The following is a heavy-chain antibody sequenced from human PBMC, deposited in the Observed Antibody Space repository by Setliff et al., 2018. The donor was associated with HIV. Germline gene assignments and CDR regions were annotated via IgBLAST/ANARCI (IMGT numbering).Heavy chain of an antibody. CDR1: GGTFSTSA. CDR3: ATGEMATTRGWYFDS. D-gene: IGHD1-1*01. CDR2: IIPILGTP. J-gene: IGHJ4*02. Sequence: GASVKVSCKASGGTFSTSALSWVRQAPGQGLEWMGGIIPILGTPKYAQKFQGRVTITADESTSTAYMGLSSLRSEDTAVYYCATGEMATTRGWYFDSWGQGTLVTVS. V-gene: IGHV1-69*13.